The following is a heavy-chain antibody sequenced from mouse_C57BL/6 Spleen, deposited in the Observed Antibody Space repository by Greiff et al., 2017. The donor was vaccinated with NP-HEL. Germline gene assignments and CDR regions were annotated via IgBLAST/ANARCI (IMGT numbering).Heavy chain of an antibody. CDR3: EGYGSAYWYFDV. V-gene: IGHV1-39*01. Sequence: EVQLMESGPELVKPGASVKISCKASGYSFTDYNMNWVKQSNGKSLEWIGVINPNYGTTSYNQKFKGKATLTVDQSSSTAYMQLNSLTSEDSAVYYCEGYGSAYWYFDVWGTGTTVTVSS. D-gene: IGHD1-1*01. CDR2: INPNYGTT. J-gene: IGHJ1*03. CDR1: GYSFTDYN.